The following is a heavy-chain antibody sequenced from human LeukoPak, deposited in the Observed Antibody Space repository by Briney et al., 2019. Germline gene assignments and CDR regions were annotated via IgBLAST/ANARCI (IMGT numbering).Heavy chain of an antibody. J-gene: IGHJ4*02. V-gene: IGHV3-30-3*01. CDR3: AREHYYDTSGYYRGFDY. D-gene: IGHD3-22*01. Sequence: PGGSLRLSCAASGFIFSTYIMHWVRQAPGKGLEWVALISYDGSNKYYADSVKGRFTVSRDNSKNTLYLQMDNLRAEDTAIYYCAREHYYDTSGYYRGFDYWGLGTLVTVSS. CDR1: GFIFSTYI. CDR2: ISYDGSNK.